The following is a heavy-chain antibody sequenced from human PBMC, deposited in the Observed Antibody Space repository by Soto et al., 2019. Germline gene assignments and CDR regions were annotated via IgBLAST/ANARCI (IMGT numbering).Heavy chain of an antibody. D-gene: IGHD3-22*01. CDR1: GYTFTGYY. CDR2: INPNSGGT. CDR3: ASQPYDSSGYYWFYFDY. Sequence: ASVKVSCKASGYTFTGYYMHWVRQAPGQGLEWMGWINPNSGGTNYAQKFQGRVTMTRDTSISPAYMELSRLRSDDTAVYYCASQPYDSSGYYWFYFDYWGQGTLVTVSS. V-gene: IGHV1-2*02. J-gene: IGHJ4*02.